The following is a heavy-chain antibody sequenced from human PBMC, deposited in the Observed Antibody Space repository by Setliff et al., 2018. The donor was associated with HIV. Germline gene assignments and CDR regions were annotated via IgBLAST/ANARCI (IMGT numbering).Heavy chain of an antibody. Sequence: LSLTCAVYTESLTRYDWAWIRQSPEKGLEWIGEIDDSGSIIYNPSLQSRVTMSADTSKNQFSLKVRSLTAADTGLYYCARVKSIKTTLVRLWPRFDLWGQGTQVTVSS. V-gene: IGHV4-34*01. CDR3: ARVKSIKTTLVRLWPRFDL. D-gene: IGHD3-10*01. CDR1: TESLTRYD. J-gene: IGHJ5*02. CDR2: IDDSGSI.